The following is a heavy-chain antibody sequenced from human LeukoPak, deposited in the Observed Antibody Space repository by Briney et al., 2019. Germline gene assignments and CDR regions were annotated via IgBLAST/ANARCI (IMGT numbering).Heavy chain of an antibody. V-gene: IGHV3-66*01. J-gene: IGHJ3*02. CDR1: GFTVSSSY. Sequence: PGGSLRLSCAASGFTVSSSYMTWVRQAPGKGLEWVSVIYSGGSTYYADSVKGRFTISRDNSKNTLYLQMNSLRAEDTAVYYCARDAGDYYYDSSGYYYNAFDIWGQGTMVTVSS. CDR2: IYSGGST. CDR3: ARDAGDYYYDSSGYYYNAFDI. D-gene: IGHD3-22*01.